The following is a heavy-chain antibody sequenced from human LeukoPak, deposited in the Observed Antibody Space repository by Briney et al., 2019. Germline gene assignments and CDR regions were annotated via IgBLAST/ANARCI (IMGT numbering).Heavy chain of an antibody. D-gene: IGHD4-17*01. V-gene: IGHV3-23*01. J-gene: IGHJ4*02. CDR1: GFNVRTNY. CDR2: VSAGGGRT. Sequence: GGSLRLSCAVSGFNVRTNYMSWVRQAPGKGLEWVAGVSAGGGRTYYVDSVKGRFIISRDNSKNTLYLQMNSLRVEDTALYYCAKKDGDYLGHPDYWGQGTLVTVSS. CDR3: AKKDGDYLGHPDY.